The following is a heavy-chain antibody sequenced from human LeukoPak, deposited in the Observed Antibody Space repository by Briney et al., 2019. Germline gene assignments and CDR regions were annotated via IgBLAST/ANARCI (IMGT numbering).Heavy chain of an antibody. V-gene: IGHV3-30-3*01. Sequence: GGSLRLSCAASGFTFRSYWMSWGRQAPGKGLEWVAVISYDGSNKYYADSVKGRFTISRDNSKNTLYLQMNSLRAEDTAVYYCARDPGGYYSSTSCPALDYWGQGTLVTVSS. CDR3: ARDPGGYYSSTSCPALDY. D-gene: IGHD2-2*01. CDR1: GFTFRSYW. CDR2: ISYDGSNK. J-gene: IGHJ4*02.